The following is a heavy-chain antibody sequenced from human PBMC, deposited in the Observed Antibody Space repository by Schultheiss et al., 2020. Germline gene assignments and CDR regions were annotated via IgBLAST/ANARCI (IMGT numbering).Heavy chain of an antibody. CDR1: GFTFSSYA. D-gene: IGHD1-26*01. J-gene: IGHJ4*02. CDR3: ARDASYPVRYYFDY. Sequence: GGSLRLSCAASGFTFSSYAMSWVRQAPGKGLEWVSSISSSSSYIYYADSVKGRFTISRDNSKNTLYLQMNSLRAEDTAVYYCARDASYPVRYYFDYWGQGTLVTVSS. CDR2: ISSSSSYI. V-gene: IGHV3-21*01.